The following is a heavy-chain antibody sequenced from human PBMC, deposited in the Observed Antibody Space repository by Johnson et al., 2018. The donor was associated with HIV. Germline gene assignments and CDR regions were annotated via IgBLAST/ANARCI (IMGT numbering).Heavy chain of an antibody. Sequence: MQLVESGGGLVQPGGSLRLSCAASGFTFSSYWMSWVRQAPGKGLEWVAKIKQDGSEKYYVDSVTGRFTISRDNSKNTLYLQLTSLRAEDTAVYYCARVRPYNWNDVHAFDIWGQGTMVTVSS. D-gene: IGHD1-20*01. CDR2: IKQDGSEK. CDR3: ARVRPYNWNDVHAFDI. V-gene: IGHV3-7*03. CDR1: GFTFSSYW. J-gene: IGHJ3*02.